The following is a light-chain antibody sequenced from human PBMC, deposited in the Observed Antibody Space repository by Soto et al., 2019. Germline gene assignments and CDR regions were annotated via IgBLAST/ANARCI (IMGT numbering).Light chain of an antibody. CDR3: QQYGGSPSIT. J-gene: IGKJ5*01. CDR1: QSVSSSY. CDR2: GES. Sequence: EIVLTQSPGTLSLSLGESATLSCRASQSVSSSYLAWYQLKPGQAPRLLIYGESGRATGIPDRFSGTGSGTDFTLTITRLEPEDFALYYCQQYGGSPSITFGQGTRLEMK. V-gene: IGKV3-20*01.